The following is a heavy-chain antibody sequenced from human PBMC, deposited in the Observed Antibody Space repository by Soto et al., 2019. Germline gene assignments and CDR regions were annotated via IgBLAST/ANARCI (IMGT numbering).Heavy chain of an antibody. CDR3: ARDLWGYCGTDCYPLDV. J-gene: IGHJ6*02. CDR1: GSSISSISYY. Sequence: SETLSLTCAVSGSSISSISYYWGWIRQPPGKGLEWIGSIYYSGSTYYNPSLKSRVTISVDTSKNQFSLKLSSVTAADTAVYYCARDLWGYCGTDCYPLDVWGQGTTVT. D-gene: IGHD2-21*02. CDR2: IYYSGST. V-gene: IGHV4-39*07.